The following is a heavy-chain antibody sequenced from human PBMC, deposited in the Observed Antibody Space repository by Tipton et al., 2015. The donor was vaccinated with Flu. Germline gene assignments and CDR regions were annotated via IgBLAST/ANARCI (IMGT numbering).Heavy chain of an antibody. D-gene: IGHD3-3*01. J-gene: IGHJ5*02. CDR1: GGTFNNYA. Sequence: QVQLVQSGAEVKKPGSSVKVSCKASGGTFNNYAITWVRQAPGQGLEWMGRVIPMFTTSSYAQKFQGRVTITADESTTTAYMELSTLTSADTAVYYCAGGPPGLPFAWFDPWGQGTLITVFS. CDR3: AGGPPGLPFAWFDP. V-gene: IGHV1-69*18. CDR2: VIPMFTTS.